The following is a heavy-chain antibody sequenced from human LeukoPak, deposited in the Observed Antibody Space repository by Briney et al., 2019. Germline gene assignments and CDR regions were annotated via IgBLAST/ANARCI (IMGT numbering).Heavy chain of an antibody. J-gene: IGHJ6*03. CDR3: AGHYYDSSGYFLHYYYYMDV. CDR2: IYYSGST. Sequence: SETLSLICTVSGGSISSYYWSWIRQPPGKGLEWIGYIYYSGSTNYNPSLKSRVTISVDTSKNQFSLKLSSVTAADTAVYYCAGHYYDSSGYFLHYYYYMDVWGKGTTVTVSS. V-gene: IGHV4-59*01. CDR1: GGSISSYY. D-gene: IGHD3-22*01.